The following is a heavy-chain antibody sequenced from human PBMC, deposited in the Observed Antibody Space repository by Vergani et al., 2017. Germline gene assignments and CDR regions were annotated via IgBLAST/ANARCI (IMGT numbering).Heavy chain of an antibody. Sequence: EVQLVESGGGLVQPGGSLRLSCAASGFTFSSYAMHWVRQAPGKGLEYVSAISSNGGSTYYANSVKGRFTISRDNSKNTLYLQMNSLRAEDTAVYYCAKELTTVTTTENWFDPWGQGTLVTVSS. V-gene: IGHV3-64*01. CDR3: AKELTTVTTTENWFDP. CDR1: GFTFSSYA. D-gene: IGHD4-17*01. J-gene: IGHJ5*02. CDR2: ISSNGGST.